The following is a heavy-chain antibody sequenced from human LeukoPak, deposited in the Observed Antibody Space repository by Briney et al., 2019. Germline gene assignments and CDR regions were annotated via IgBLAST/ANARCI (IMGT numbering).Heavy chain of an antibody. Sequence: GGSLRLSCAASGFTFSSYAMHWVRQAPGKGLEWVAVISYDGSNKYYADSVKGRFTISRDNSKNTLYLQMNSLRAEDTAVYYCAKGTARHDYWGQGTLVTVSS. CDR1: GFTFSSYA. CDR3: AKGTARHDY. V-gene: IGHV3-30*14. D-gene: IGHD5-18*01. J-gene: IGHJ4*02. CDR2: ISYDGSNK.